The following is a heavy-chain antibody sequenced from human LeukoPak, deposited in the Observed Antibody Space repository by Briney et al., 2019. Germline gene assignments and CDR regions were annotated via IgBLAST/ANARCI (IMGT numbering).Heavy chain of an antibody. CDR1: GYTFTGYY. J-gene: IGHJ5*02. Sequence: ASVKVSCKASGYTFTGYYMHWVRHAPGQGLEWMGWINPNSGGTNYAQKFQGRVTMTRDTSISTAYMELSRLRSDDTAVYYCARDGEYSSSSSDNWFDPWGQGTLVTVSS. V-gene: IGHV1-2*02. CDR3: ARDGEYSSSSSDNWFDP. D-gene: IGHD6-6*01. CDR2: INPNSGGT.